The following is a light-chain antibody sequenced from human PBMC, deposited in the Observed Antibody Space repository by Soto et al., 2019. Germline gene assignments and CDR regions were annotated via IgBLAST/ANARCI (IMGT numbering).Light chain of an antibody. CDR2: DVS. CDR1: SSDAGGYNF. CDR3: SSYTSNNSFYV. Sequence: QSALTQPASVSGSPGQSITISCTGTSSDAGGYNFVSWYQQRPGKAPKLMIYDVSNRPSGVSDRFSGSKSGNTASLTISGLRTEDEAEYYCSSYTSNNSFYVFGTGTKVTVL. V-gene: IGLV2-14*03. J-gene: IGLJ1*01.